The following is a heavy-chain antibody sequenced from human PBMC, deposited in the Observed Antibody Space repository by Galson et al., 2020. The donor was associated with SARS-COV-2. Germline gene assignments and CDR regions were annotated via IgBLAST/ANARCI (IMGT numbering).Heavy chain of an antibody. CDR3: VRAPLGVAGPQRFES. J-gene: IGHJ4*02. Sequence: ASETLSLTCDVSGASISSLNWWSWVRQSPSVGLEWIGEIFHRGSANYTPSLRGRLTMTVDKSKNQVTLKLTSVTAADTARYYCVRAPLGVAGPQRFESWVQGSQVTVSS. CDR1: GASISSLNW. CDR2: IFHRGSA. V-gene: IGHV4-4*02. D-gene: IGHD3-10*01.